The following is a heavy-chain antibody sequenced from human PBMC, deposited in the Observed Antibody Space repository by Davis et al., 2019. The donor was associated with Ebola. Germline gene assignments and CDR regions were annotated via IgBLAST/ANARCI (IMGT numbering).Heavy chain of an antibody. D-gene: IGHD3-10*01. V-gene: IGHV1-18*01. CDR1: GYTFTSYG. Sequence: ASVKVSCKASGYTFTSYGISWVRQAPGQGLEWMGWISAYNGNTNYAQKLQGRVTMTTDTSTSTVYMELRSRRSDDTAVYYCARGITMVRGVSWFDPWGQGTLVTVSS. J-gene: IGHJ5*02. CDR2: ISAYNGNT. CDR3: ARGITMVRGVSWFDP.